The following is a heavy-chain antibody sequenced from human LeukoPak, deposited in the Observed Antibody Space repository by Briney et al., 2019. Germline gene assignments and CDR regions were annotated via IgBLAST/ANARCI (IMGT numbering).Heavy chain of an antibody. CDR3: ARVFSSDCSSTSCYYYYMDV. Sequence: PGGSLRLSCAASGFTFSNYWMNWVRQFPGKGLEWVANIKGDGTVKYYMDSVKGRFTISRDNAENALYLQMNTLRAEDTAVYYCARVFSSDCSSTSCYYYYMDVWGIGSTVTVSS. CDR1: GFTFSNYW. J-gene: IGHJ6*03. CDR2: IKGDGTVK. D-gene: IGHD2-2*01. V-gene: IGHV3-7*01.